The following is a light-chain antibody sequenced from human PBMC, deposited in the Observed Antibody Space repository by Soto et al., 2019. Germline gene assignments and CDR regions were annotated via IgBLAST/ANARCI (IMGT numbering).Light chain of an antibody. J-gene: IGKJ5*01. V-gene: IGKV3-20*01. CDR1: QSVSSD. Sequence: TQSPANKSLSPGERATLSCRASQSVSSDLAWYEQKPGQAPRLLIYGASSRATGIPDRFSGSGSGTDFTLTISRLEPEDFAVYYCQQYGSSPSITFGHGTRLEI. CDR3: QQYGSSPSIT. CDR2: GAS.